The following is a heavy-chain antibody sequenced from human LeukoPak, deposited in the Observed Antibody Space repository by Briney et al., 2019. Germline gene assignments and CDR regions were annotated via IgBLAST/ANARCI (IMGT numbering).Heavy chain of an antibody. CDR1: GGSISSYY. D-gene: IGHD3-22*01. V-gene: IGHV4-59*01. CDR3: ARVGSYYYDSSGYYYYFDY. Sequence: PSETLSLTCTVSGGSISSYYWSWIRQPPGKGLEWIGYIYYSGSTNYNPSLKSRVTISVDTSKNQFSLKLSSVTAADTAVYYCARVGSYYYDSSGYYYYFDYWGQGTLVTVSS. CDR2: IYYSGST. J-gene: IGHJ4*02.